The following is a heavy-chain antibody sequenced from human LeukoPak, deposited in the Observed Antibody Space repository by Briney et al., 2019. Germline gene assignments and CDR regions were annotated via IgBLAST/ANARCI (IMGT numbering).Heavy chain of an antibody. Sequence: PGGSLRLSCAASGFTFSNYWVHWVRQAPGEGLVWVARINGDGGSRSYADSVKGRFTISRDNAKGILYLQMNSLRAEDTAVYYCASYTYGSYGLEYWGQGTLVTVSS. V-gene: IGHV3-74*01. CDR1: GFTFSNYW. J-gene: IGHJ4*02. CDR3: ASYTYGSYGLEY. CDR2: INGDGGSR. D-gene: IGHD1-26*01.